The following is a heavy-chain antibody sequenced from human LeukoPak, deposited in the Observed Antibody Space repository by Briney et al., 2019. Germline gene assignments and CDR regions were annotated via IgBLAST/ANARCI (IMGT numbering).Heavy chain of an antibody. CDR1: GGTFSSYA. V-gene: IGHV1-69*05. D-gene: IGHD6-13*01. J-gene: IGHJ1*01. CDR2: IIPIFGTA. CDR3: ARDSEGSSWYLGAQH. Sequence: GSSVKVSCKASGGTFSSYAISWVRQAPGQGLEWMGGIIPIFGTANYEQKFQGRVTITTDESTSKAYMELSSVRSEDTAVYYCARDSEGSSWYLGAQHWGQGTLVTVSS.